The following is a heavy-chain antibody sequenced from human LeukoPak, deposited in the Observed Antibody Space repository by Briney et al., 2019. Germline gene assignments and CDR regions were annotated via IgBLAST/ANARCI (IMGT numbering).Heavy chain of an antibody. CDR3: ASDSSAYYFTYFDY. CDR2: IYTSGST. Sequence: SETLSPTCTVSGGSISSYYWSWIRQPAGKGLEWIGRIYTSGSTNYNPSLKSRVTMSVDTSKNQFSLKLSSVTAADTAVYYCASDSSAYYFTYFDYWDQGTLVTVSS. J-gene: IGHJ4*02. CDR1: GGSISSYY. V-gene: IGHV4-4*07. D-gene: IGHD3-22*01.